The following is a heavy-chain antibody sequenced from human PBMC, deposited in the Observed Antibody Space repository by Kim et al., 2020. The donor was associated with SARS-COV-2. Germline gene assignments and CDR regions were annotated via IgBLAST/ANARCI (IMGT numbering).Heavy chain of an antibody. D-gene: IGHD3-10*01. V-gene: IGHV1-24*01. J-gene: IGHJ4*02. CDR1: GYTLTELS. CDR2: FDPEDGET. Sequence: ASVKVSCKVSGYTLTELSMHWVRQAPGKGLEWMGGFDPEDGETIYAQKFQGRVTMTEDTSTDTAYMELSSLRSEDTAVYYCATDPNYYGSGSFDYWGQGTLVTVSS. CDR3: ATDPNYYGSGSFDY.